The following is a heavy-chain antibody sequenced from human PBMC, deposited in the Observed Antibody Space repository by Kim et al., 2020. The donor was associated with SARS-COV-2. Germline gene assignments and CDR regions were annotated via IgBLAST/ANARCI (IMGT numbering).Heavy chain of an antibody. CDR2: IYYSGST. D-gene: IGHD2-2*02. CDR3: ARDGIVVVPAAIGHWFDP. V-gene: IGHV4-61*01. J-gene: IGHJ5*02. CDR1: GGSVSSGSYY. Sequence: SETLSLTCTVSGGSVSSGSYYWSWIRQPPGKGLEWIGYIYYSGSTNYNPSLKSRVTISVDTSKNQFSLKLSSVTAADTAVYYCARDGIVVVPAAIGHWFDPWGQGTLVTVSS.